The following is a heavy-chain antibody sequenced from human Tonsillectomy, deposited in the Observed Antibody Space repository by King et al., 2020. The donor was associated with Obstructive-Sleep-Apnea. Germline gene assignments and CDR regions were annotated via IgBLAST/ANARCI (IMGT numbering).Heavy chain of an antibody. D-gene: IGHD3-10*01. Sequence: QLQESGPGLVKPSETLSLTCTVSVGAISSSSYYWGWIRQPPGKWLECIGSIYYIGSTYYNPSLKSRVTISVDTSKNQFSLKLSSVTAADTAVYYCARDLAVREGGWFDPWGQGTLVTVSS. J-gene: IGHJ5*02. CDR1: VGAISSSSYY. CDR3: ARDLAVREGGWFDP. CDR2: IYYIGST. V-gene: IGHV4-39*07.